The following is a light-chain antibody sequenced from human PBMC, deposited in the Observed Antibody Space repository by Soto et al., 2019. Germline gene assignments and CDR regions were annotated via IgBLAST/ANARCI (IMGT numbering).Light chain of an antibody. J-gene: IGLJ1*01. CDR2: EVT. CDR3: SSYTSSSTRV. Sequence: QSVLAQPASVSGSPGQSITISCTGTSSDVGGHHYVSWYQQHPGKAPKLTIYEVTDRPSGVSDRFSGSKSGNTASLTISGLQAEDEADYYCSSYTSSSTRVFGTGTKVTVL. CDR1: SSDVGGHHY. V-gene: IGLV2-14*01.